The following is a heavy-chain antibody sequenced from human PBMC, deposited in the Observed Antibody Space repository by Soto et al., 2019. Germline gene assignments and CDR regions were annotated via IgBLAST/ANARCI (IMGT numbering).Heavy chain of an antibody. CDR1: GFTVSNNY. J-gene: IGHJ4*02. D-gene: IGHD1-26*01. CDR2: IYPGGTT. CDR3: VGGSQRIRIFEY. Sequence: EVQLVESGGGLVQPGGSLRLSCAASGFTVSNNYMNWGRQAPGKGLEWVSVIYPGGTTYYADSVKGRFTISRDNSKNTLYLQLNSLRAEDTAVYYCVGGSQRIRIFEYWGQGTLVTVSS. V-gene: IGHV3-66*01.